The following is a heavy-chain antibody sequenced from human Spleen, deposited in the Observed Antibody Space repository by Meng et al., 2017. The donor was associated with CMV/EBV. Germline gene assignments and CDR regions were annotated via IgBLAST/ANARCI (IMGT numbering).Heavy chain of an antibody. CDR3: ARATENFVVEPPAILFDY. Sequence: ASVKVSCKASENSLNDYYMHWVRQAPGQGLEWVGWVNPYTGGTKSAQNFQGRVTMTRDTSISTAYMELRRLTSDDTAVYYCARATENFVVEPPAILFDYWGQGTLVTVSS. J-gene: IGHJ4*02. V-gene: IGHV1-2*02. CDR2: VNPYTGGT. D-gene: IGHD2-2*02. CDR1: ENSLNDYY.